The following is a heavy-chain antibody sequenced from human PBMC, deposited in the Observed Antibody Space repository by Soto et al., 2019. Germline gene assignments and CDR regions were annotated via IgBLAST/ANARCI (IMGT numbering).Heavy chain of an antibody. CDR3: ATVGIAPGYFDY. CDR1: GFIFSGYA. V-gene: IGHV3-23*01. J-gene: IGHJ4*02. CDR2: ISGSGGRK. D-gene: IGHD1-1*01. Sequence: PGGTLRLSFAASGFIFSGYAMTWVRQAPGKGLEWVSDISGSGGRKYSADYVKGRFNTSRDNSKNKLYLKMNRLRAEDTAVYYCATVGIAPGYFDYWGQGTLVTVSS.